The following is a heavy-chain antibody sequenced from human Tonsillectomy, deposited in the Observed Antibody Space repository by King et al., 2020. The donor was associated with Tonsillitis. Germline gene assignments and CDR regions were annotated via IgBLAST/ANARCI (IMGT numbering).Heavy chain of an antibody. D-gene: IGHD3-22*01. CDR2: IYYSGST. CDR1: GGSISSSSYY. CDR3: ARQGDSSGYYFDY. V-gene: IGHV4-39*01. Sequence: QLQESGPGLVKPSETLSLTCTVSGGSISSSSYYWGWIRQPAGKGLEWIGSIYYSGSTYYNPSLKSRVTISVDTSKNQFSLKLSSVTAADTAVYYCARQGDSSGYYFDYWGQGTLVTVSS. J-gene: IGHJ4*02.